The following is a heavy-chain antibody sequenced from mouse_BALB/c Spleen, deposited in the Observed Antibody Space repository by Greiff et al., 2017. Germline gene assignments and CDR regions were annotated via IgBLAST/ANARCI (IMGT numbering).Heavy chain of an antibody. CDR2: IYPSDSYT. CDR3: TRGEVRRRRYCFDY. J-gene: IGHJ2*01. D-gene: IGHD2-14*01. V-gene: IGHV1-69*02. Sequence: QVQLQQSGAELVKPGASVKMSCKASGYTFTSYWMHWVKQRPGQGLEWIGNIYPSDSYTTYNQKFKDKATLTVDKSSSTAYMQLSSLTSEDSAVSYYTRGEVRRRRYCFDYWGQGTTLTVSA. CDR1: GYTFTSYW.